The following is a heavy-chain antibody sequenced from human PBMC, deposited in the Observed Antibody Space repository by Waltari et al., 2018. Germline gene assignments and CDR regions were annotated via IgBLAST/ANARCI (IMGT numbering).Heavy chain of an antibody. Sequence: QVQLQESGPGLVKPSQTLSLTCTVSVGSISSGGYYWSWIRQHPGKGLEWIGYIYYSGSTYYNPSLKSRVTISVDTSKNQFSLKLSSVTAADTAVYYCARGSRGTVTAPFDPWGQGTLVTVSS. CDR2: IYYSGST. V-gene: IGHV4-31*03. CDR3: ARGSRGTVTAPFDP. J-gene: IGHJ5*02. CDR1: VGSISSGGYY. D-gene: IGHD4-4*01.